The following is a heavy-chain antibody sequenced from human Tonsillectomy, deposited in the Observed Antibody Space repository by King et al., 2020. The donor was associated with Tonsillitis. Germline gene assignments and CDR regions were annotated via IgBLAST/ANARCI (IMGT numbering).Heavy chain of an antibody. J-gene: IGHJ6*02. CDR1: GGSISSYY. Sequence: VQLQESGPGLVKPSETLSLTCTVSGGSISSYYWSWIRQPPGKGLEWMGYIYNSGSTNYNPSLKSRVTISVDTAKNQSSLKLSSVTAADTAVYYCARDPLVHPYCYGIDFWGQGTTVTVSS. CDR2: IYNSGST. V-gene: IGHV4-59*01. CDR3: ARDPLVHPYCYGIDF. D-gene: IGHD6-13*01.